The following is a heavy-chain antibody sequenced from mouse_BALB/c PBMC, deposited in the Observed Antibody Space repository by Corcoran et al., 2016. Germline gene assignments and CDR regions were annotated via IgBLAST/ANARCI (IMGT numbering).Heavy chain of an antibody. Sequence: EDQLQQSGAELVKPGASVKLSCTASGFNIKDTYMHWVKQRHEQGLEWIGRIDPANGNTKYDPKFQGKATITADTSSNTAYLQLSSLTSEDTAVYYCARWDWYFDVWGAGTTVTVSS. CDR3: ARWDWYFDV. CDR2: IDPANGNT. J-gene: IGHJ1*01. CDR1: GFNIKDTY. V-gene: IGHV14-3*02.